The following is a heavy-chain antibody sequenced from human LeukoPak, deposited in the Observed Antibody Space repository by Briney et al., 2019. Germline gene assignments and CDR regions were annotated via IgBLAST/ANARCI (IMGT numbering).Heavy chain of an antibody. V-gene: IGHV4-34*01. CDR1: GGSFSGYY. Sequence: SETLSLTCAVYGGSFSGYYWSWIRQPPGKGLEWIGEINHSGSTNYNPSLKSRVTISVGTSKNQFSLKLSSVTAADTAVYYCARRDYYDSSGYPRAPFDIWGQGTMVTVSS. J-gene: IGHJ3*02. D-gene: IGHD3-22*01. CDR3: ARRDYYDSSGYPRAPFDI. CDR2: INHSGST.